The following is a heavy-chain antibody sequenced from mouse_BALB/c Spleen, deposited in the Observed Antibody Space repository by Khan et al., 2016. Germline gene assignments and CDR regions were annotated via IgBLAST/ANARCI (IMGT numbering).Heavy chain of an antibody. CDR1: GYSITSDYA. CDR2: ISYSGST. D-gene: IGHD2-1*01. Sequence: EVQLQELGPGLVKPSQSLSLTCTVTGYSITSDYAWNWIRQFPGNKLEWMGYISYSGSTSYNPSLKSRISITRDTSKNQFFLQLNSVTTEDTATYYCASCNYYFDYWGQGTTLTVSS. CDR3: ASCNYYFDY. V-gene: IGHV3-2*02. J-gene: IGHJ2*01.